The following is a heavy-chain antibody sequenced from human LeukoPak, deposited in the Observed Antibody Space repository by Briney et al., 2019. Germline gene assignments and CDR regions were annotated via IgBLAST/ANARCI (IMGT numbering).Heavy chain of an antibody. CDR3: AKWGDYDVLTGYYDPDY. Sequence: GGSLRLSCAASGFTFSNYAMSWVRQAPGKGLEWVSAITGSGGSTYYADSVKGRFTISRDNPKNTLYLQMNSLRAEDTAVYYCAKWGDYDVLTGYYDPDYWGQGTLVTVSS. CDR2: ITGSGGST. V-gene: IGHV3-23*01. J-gene: IGHJ4*02. D-gene: IGHD3-9*01. CDR1: GFTFSNYA.